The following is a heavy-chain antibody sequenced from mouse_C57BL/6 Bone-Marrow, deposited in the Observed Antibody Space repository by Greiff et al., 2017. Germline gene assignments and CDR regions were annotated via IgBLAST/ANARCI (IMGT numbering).Heavy chain of an antibody. CDR1: GYAFSSSW. V-gene: IGHV1-82*01. CDR3: ARWGGSSNYFDY. CDR2: IYPGDGDT. D-gene: IGHD1-1*01. J-gene: IGHJ2*01. Sequence: QVQLQQSGPELVKPGASVKISCKASGYAFSSSWMNWVKQRPGKGLEWIGRIYPGDGDTNYNGKFKGKATLTADKSSSTAYMQLSSLTSEDSAVYFCARWGGSSNYFDYWGQGTTLTVSS.